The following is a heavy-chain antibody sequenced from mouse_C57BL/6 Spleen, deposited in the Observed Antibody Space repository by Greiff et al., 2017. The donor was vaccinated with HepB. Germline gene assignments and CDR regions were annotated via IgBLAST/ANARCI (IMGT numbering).Heavy chain of an antibody. J-gene: IGHJ3*01. Sequence: EVQLQESGEGLVKPGGSLKLSCAASGFTFSSYAMPWVRQTPEKRLEWVAYISIGGDYTYYADTVKGRFTISRDNASNTLYLQMSSLKSEDTAMYYCARGITTVPPFAYWGQGTLVTVSA. V-gene: IGHV5S21*01. CDR2: ISIGGDYT. CDR1: GFTFSSYA. CDR3: ARGITTVPPFAY. D-gene: IGHD1-1*01.